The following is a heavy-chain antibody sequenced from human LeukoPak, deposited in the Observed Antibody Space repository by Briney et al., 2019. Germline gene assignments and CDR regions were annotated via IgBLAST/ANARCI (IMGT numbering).Heavy chain of an antibody. CDR3: ARWTGAAAAGRGWFDP. CDR1: GGSISSGSHY. V-gene: IGHV4-39*07. D-gene: IGHD6-13*01. CDR2: IYYSGST. Sequence: PSETLSLTCTVSGGSISSGSHYWSWIRQPAGKGLEWIGRIYYSGSTYYNPSLKSRVTISVDKSKNQFSLKLSSVTAADTAVYYCARWTGAAAAGRGWFDPWGQGTLVTVSS. J-gene: IGHJ5*02.